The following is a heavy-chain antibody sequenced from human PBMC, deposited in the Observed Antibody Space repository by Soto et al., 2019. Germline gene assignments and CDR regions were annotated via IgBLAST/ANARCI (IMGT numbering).Heavy chain of an antibody. V-gene: IGHV4-4*02. CDR2: IYHSGST. J-gene: IGHJ5*02. D-gene: IGHD2-2*02. CDR1: SGSISSSNW. Sequence: SETLSLTCAVSSGSISSSNWWSWVRQPPGKGLEWIGEIYHSGSTNYNPSLKSRVTISVDKSKNQFSLKLSSVTAADTAVYYCARGQQDIVVVPAAIRWFHPWGQGTLVTVSS. CDR3: ARGQQDIVVVPAAIRWFHP.